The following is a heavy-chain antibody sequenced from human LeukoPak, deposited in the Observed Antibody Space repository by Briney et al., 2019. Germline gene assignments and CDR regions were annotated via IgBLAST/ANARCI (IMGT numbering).Heavy chain of an antibody. V-gene: IGHV6-1*01. J-gene: IGHJ4*02. CDR2: THYRTKWYN. Sequence: SQTLSLTRAISGDSVFSTSAAWNWIRHSPSRGLEWLGRTHYRTKWYNDHAASVKSRITINPDTSKNQFSLQLNSVTPEDTAVYYCAAIVSTIWYWGQGTLVTVSS. D-gene: IGHD5/OR15-5a*01. CDR1: GDSVFSTSAA. CDR3: AAIVSTIWY.